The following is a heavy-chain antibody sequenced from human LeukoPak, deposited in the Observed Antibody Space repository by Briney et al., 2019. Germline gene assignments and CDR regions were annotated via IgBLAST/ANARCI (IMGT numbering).Heavy chain of an antibody. V-gene: IGHV4-59*01. CDR1: GGSISSYY. Sequence: SETLSLTCPVSGGSISSYYWSWIRQPPGKGLEWIGYIYYSGSTNYNPSLKSRVTISVDTSKNQFSLKLSSVTAADTAVYYCARDKDFGDAFDIWGQGTMVTVSS. J-gene: IGHJ3*02. CDR2: IYYSGST. D-gene: IGHD3-16*01. CDR3: ARDKDFGDAFDI.